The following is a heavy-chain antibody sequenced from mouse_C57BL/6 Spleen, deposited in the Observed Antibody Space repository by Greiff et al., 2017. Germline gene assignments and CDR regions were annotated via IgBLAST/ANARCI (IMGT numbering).Heavy chain of an antibody. CDR2: IDPNSGGT. CDR3: ARSPLITTVTAMDY. CDR1: GYTFTSYW. V-gene: IGHV1-72*01. D-gene: IGHD1-1*01. Sequence: QVQLQQSGAELVKPGASVKLSCKASGYTFTSYWMHWVKQRPGRGLEWIGRIDPNSGGTKYNEKFKSKATLTVDKPSSTAYMQLSSLTSEDSAVYYCARSPLITTVTAMDYWGQGTSVTVSS. J-gene: IGHJ4*01.